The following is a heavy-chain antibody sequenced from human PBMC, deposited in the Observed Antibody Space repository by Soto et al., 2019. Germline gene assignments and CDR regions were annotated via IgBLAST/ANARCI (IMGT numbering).Heavy chain of an antibody. Sequence: QVQLVQSGAEVKKPGASVKLSCQASEYTFTDYFIHWVRQAPGQGVEWMGLINLGGTTTTYAQKLQGRTTIIRDSCTRTAYMELSSLRSEDTDVYYCIGEEWGIRYFDDWGQGTLVSVSS. CDR2: INLGGTTT. D-gene: IGHD3-16*01. V-gene: IGHV1-46*03. CDR3: IGEEWGIRYFDD. CDR1: EYTFTDYF. J-gene: IGHJ4*02.